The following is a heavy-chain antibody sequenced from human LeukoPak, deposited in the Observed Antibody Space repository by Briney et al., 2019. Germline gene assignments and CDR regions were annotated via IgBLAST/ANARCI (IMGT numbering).Heavy chain of an antibody. CDR3: AKDPSPSYSSSWYGSPGY. Sequence: PGRSLRLSCAASGFTSSSYGMHWVRQAPGKGLEWVAVISYDGSNKYYADSVKGRFTISRDNSKNTLYLQMNSLRAEDTAVYYCAKDPSPSYSSSWYGSPGYWGQGTLVTVSS. CDR1: GFTSSSYG. V-gene: IGHV3-30*18. CDR2: ISYDGSNK. D-gene: IGHD6-13*01. J-gene: IGHJ4*02.